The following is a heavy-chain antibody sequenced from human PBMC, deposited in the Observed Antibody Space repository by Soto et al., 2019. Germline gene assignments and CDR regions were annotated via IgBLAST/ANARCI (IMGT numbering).Heavy chain of an antibody. CDR2: IWYDGSNK. CDR3: ARDQSRGYYIAY. CDR1: GFTFSSYG. D-gene: IGHD3-22*01. V-gene: IGHV3-33*01. J-gene: IGHJ4*02. Sequence: QVQLVESGGGVVQPGRSLRLSCAASGFTFSSYGMHWVRQAPGKGLEWVAVIWYDGSNKYYADSVKGRFTISRDNSKNTLYMEMNSLRAEDTAVYYCARDQSRGYYIAYWGQGTLVTVSS.